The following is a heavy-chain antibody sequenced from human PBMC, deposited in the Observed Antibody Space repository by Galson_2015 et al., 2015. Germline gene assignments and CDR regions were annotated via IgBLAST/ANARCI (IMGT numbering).Heavy chain of an antibody. D-gene: IGHD5-18*01. Sequence: SLRLSCAASGFTVSSNYMSWVRQAPGKGLEWVSVIYSGGSTYYADSVKGRFTISRDNSKNTLYLQMNSLRAEDTAVYYCARGPDTAMAKPPPAFDYWGQGTLVTVSS. V-gene: IGHV3-53*01. CDR2: IYSGGST. CDR1: GFTVSSNY. J-gene: IGHJ4*02. CDR3: ARGPDTAMAKPPPAFDY.